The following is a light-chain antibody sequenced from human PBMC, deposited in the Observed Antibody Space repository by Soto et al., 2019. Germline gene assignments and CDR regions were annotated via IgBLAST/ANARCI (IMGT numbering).Light chain of an antibody. CDR1: QGISTY. V-gene: IGKV1-33*01. CDR2: DAS. J-gene: IGKJ4*01. Sequence: DIQMPPSPSTLSASVGDPVTVTCRASQGISTYLNWYQQKPGKAPKLLIYDASNLETGVPSRFSGSGSGTDFTFTISSLQPEDIATYYCQQYDNLPLTFGGGTKVDIK. CDR3: QQYDNLPLT.